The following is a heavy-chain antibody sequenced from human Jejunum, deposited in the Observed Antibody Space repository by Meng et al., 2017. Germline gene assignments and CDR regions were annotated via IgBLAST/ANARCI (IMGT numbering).Heavy chain of an antibody. V-gene: IGHV4-4*02. CDR3: ARDLLGPAIAASGYFDP. CDR1: GGSISDSNW. CDR2: IYHTGST. Sequence: QVPLQESGPGLVKPSGTLSLTCAVSGGSISDSNWWSWVRQPPGKGLEWIGEIYHTGSTNYNPSLKSRVTMSLDKSKNQFFLDLTSVTAADTAVYYCARDLLGPAIAASGYFDPWGQGTLVTVSS. D-gene: IGHD5-12*01. J-gene: IGHJ5*02.